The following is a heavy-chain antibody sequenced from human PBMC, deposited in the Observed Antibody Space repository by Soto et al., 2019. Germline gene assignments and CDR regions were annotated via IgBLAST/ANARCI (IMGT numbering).Heavy chain of an antibody. V-gene: IGHV3-30-3*01. CDR2: ISYDGSNK. D-gene: IGHD5-18*01. CDR1: GFTFSSYA. J-gene: IGHJ4*02. Sequence: GGSLRLSCAASGFTFSSYAMHWVRQAPGKGLEWVAVISYDGSNKYYADSVKGRFTISRDNSKNTLYLQMNSLRAEDTAVYYCAREVDTAMVTHHFDYWGQGTLVTVSS. CDR3: AREVDTAMVTHHFDY.